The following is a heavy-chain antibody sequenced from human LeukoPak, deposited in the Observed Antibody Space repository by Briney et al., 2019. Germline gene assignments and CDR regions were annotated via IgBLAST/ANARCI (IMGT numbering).Heavy chain of an antibody. D-gene: IGHD6-13*01. Sequence: PGRSLRLSCAASGFTFSSYAMHWVRQDPGKGLEWVAVIAYDGSNIYYADSVKGRFTISRDNSKNTLYLQMSSLRAEDTAVYFCARGAYSSSWLNFDYWGQGTLVTVSS. CDR3: ARGAYSSSWLNFDY. J-gene: IGHJ4*02. V-gene: IGHV3-30*04. CDR2: IAYDGSNI. CDR1: GFTFSSYA.